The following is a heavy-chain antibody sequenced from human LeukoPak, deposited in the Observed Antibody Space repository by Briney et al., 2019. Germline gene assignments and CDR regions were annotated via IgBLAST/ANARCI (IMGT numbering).Heavy chain of an antibody. V-gene: IGHV3-23*01. D-gene: IGHD3-16*01. CDR3: ARDRVNMITFGGVGYYYYYYMDV. CDR2: ISGSGGST. Sequence: GGTLRLSCAASGFTFSSYGMSWVRQAPGKGLEWVSAISGSGGSTYYADSVKGRFTISRDNSKNTLYLQMNSLGAEDTAVYYCARDRVNMITFGGVGYYYYYYMDVWGKGTTVTISS. J-gene: IGHJ6*03. CDR1: GFTFSSYG.